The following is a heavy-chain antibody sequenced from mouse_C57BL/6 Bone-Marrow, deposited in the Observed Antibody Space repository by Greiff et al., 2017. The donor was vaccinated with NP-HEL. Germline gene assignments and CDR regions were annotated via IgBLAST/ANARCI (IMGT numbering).Heavy chain of an antibody. CDR1: GFTFSDYY. CDR3: AREGGLRRRTYAMDY. J-gene: IGHJ4*01. V-gene: IGHV5-16*01. Sequence: EVQGVESEGGLVQPGSSMKLSCTTSGFTFSDYYMAWVRQVPEKGLDWVANINYDGSSTYYLDSLKSRFIISRDNATNILYLQMSSLKSKDTATYYCAREGGLRRRTYAMDYWGQGTSVTVSS. D-gene: IGHD2-4*01. CDR2: INYDGSST.